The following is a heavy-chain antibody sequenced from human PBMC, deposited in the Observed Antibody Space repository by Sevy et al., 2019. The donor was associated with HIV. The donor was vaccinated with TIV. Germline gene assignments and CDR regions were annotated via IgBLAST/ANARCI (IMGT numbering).Heavy chain of an antibody. D-gene: IGHD3-22*01. Sequence: GGSLRLSCAASGFTFSSYSMNWVRQAPGKGLEWVSYISSSSSTIFYADSVKGRFTISRDNSKNTLYLQMNSLRAEDTAVYYCARAFAYYDSSGYSDGAFDIWGQGTMVTVSS. CDR1: GFTFSSYS. J-gene: IGHJ3*02. CDR3: ARAFAYYDSSGYSDGAFDI. V-gene: IGHV3-48*01. CDR2: ISSSSSTI.